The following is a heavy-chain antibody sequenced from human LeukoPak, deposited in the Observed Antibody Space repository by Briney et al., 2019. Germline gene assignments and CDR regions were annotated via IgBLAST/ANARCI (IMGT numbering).Heavy chain of an antibody. CDR3: ARDLLMVYAVIDY. V-gene: IGHV3-48*01. CDR1: GFTFSSYS. Sequence: PGGSLRLSCAASGFTFSSYSMNWVRQAPGKGLEWVSYTSSSSSTIYYADSVKGRFTISRDNAKNSLYLQMNSLRAEDTAVYYCARDLLMVYAVIDYWGQGTLVTVSS. CDR2: TSSSSSTI. D-gene: IGHD2-8*01. J-gene: IGHJ4*02.